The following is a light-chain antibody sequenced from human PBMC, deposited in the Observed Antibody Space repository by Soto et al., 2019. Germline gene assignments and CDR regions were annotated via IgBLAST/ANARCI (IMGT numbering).Light chain of an antibody. Sequence: QSVLTQPPSISATPGQKVTISCSGSTSNIGSRFVSWYQVFPGTAPKLLIYDNNNRPSGIPDRFSASKSGTSATLGIAGLQTGDEADYYCGTWDNTLNIGVFGGGTKVTVL. CDR2: DNN. CDR1: TSNIGSRF. J-gene: IGLJ2*01. V-gene: IGLV1-51*01. CDR3: GTWDNTLNIGV.